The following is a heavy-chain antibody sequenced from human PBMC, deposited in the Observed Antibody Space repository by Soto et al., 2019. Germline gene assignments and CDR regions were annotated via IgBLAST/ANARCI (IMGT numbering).Heavy chain of an antibody. Sequence: GGSLRLSCAASGFTFSSYWMHWVRQVPGKGLLWVSRIDEYGSTINYADSVKGRFTISRDNARNTLYLEMNSLRAEDTALYYCTRDIGGKGAYWGPETLVTVSS. CDR1: GFTFSSYW. V-gene: IGHV3-74*01. J-gene: IGHJ4*02. CDR3: TRDIGGKGAY. D-gene: IGHD3-10*01. CDR2: IDEYGSTI.